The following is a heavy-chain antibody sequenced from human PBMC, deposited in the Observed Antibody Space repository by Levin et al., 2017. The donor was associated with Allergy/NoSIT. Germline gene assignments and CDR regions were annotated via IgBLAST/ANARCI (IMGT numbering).Heavy chain of an antibody. CDR2: ISAYNGNT. Sequence: GESLKISCKASGYTFTIFGISWVRQAPGQGLEWMGWISAYNGNTNYAQNLQGRVTLTTDTSTSTTYMELRSLRSDDTAVYYCARDLGEDTTMIFFDYWGQGTLVTVSS. CDR1: GYTFTIFG. V-gene: IGHV1-18*01. CDR3: ARDLGEDTTMIFFDY. J-gene: IGHJ4*02. D-gene: IGHD5-18*01.